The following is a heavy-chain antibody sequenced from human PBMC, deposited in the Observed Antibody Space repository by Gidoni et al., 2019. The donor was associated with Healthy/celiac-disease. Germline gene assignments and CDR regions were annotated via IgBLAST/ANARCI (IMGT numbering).Heavy chain of an antibody. V-gene: IGHV3-21*01. J-gene: IGHJ4*02. CDR2: ISSSSSYI. Sequence: VQLVESGGGLVKPGGSLRLSCAASGFHFSSYGMNWVRQAPGKGLEWVSSISSSSSYIYYADSVKGRFTISRDNAKNSLYLQMNSLRAEDTAVYYCARDGTDGYNDLFDYWGQGTLVTVSS. CDR3: ARDGTDGYNDLFDY. D-gene: IGHD5-12*01. CDR1: GFHFSSYG.